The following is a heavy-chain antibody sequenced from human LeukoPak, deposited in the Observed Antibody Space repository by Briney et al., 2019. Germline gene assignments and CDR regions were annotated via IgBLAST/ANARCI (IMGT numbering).Heavy chain of an antibody. CDR1: GGSMRNSY. Sequence: SETLSLTCTVSGGSMRNSYWSWIRQPAGKGLEWVGRIFTTGSTNYNPSLKSRVTMSIDTSKNQFSLKLSSVTAADTAVYYCARQAYSSNLGWFDPWGQGTLVTVSS. D-gene: IGHD6-13*01. J-gene: IGHJ5*02. V-gene: IGHV4-4*07. CDR3: ARQAYSSNLGWFDP. CDR2: IFTTGST.